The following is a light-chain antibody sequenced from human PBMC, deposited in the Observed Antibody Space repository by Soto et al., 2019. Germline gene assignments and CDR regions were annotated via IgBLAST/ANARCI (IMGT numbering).Light chain of an antibody. CDR2: DAS. V-gene: IGKV1-5*01. CDR3: QQYNSYPPT. CDR1: QSFSTW. J-gene: IGKJ4*01. Sequence: DIQMTQSPSVLSASVGDRVTITCRASQSFSTWLAWYQQKPGRAPELLIYDASNLQSGVPSRFSGSGAGTEFTLTISSLQPDVFATDYCQQYNSYPPTLGGGTKVDIK.